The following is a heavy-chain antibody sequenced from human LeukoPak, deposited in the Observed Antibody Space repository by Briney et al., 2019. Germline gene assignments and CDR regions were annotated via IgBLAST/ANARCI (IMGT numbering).Heavy chain of an antibody. J-gene: IGHJ5*02. Sequence: ASVKVSCKASGYTFTSYDINWVRQATGQGLEWMGWMSPNSGNTGYAQKFQGRVTMTRNTSISTAYMELSSLRSEDTAVYYCARGKSSWNRNWFDPWGQGNLVTVSS. V-gene: IGHV1-8*01. CDR3: ARGKSSWNRNWFDP. D-gene: IGHD6-13*01. CDR1: GYTFTSYD. CDR2: MSPNSGNT.